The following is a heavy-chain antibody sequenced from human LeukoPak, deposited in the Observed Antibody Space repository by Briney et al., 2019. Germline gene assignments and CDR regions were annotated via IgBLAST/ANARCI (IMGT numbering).Heavy chain of an antibody. CDR1: GYTFTANY. CDR2: INPNSGGT. J-gene: IGHJ3*02. Sequence: ASVKVSCKTSGYTFTANYMQWVRQAPGQGLEWMGWINPNSGGTRYAQKFQGRVTMTRDTSISTAYMELSRPRSDDTAVYYCARYRCKTTSGCEDTDAFDMWGQGTMVTVSS. V-gene: IGHV1-2*02. D-gene: IGHD2/OR15-2a*01. CDR3: ARYRCKTTSGCEDTDAFDM.